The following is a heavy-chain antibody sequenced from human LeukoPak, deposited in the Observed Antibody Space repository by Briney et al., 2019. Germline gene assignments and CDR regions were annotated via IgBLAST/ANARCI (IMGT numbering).Heavy chain of an antibody. D-gene: IGHD3-10*01. J-gene: IGHJ4*02. CDR3: ARDRQVFGELYSFDY. CDR2: INWNGGST. Sequence: PGGSLRLSCAASGFTFDDYGMSWVRQAPGKGLEWVSGINWNGGSTGYADSVKGRFTISRDNAKNSLYLQMNSLRAEDTALYYCARDRQVFGELYSFDYWGQGTLVTVSS. V-gene: IGHV3-20*04. CDR1: GFTFDDYG.